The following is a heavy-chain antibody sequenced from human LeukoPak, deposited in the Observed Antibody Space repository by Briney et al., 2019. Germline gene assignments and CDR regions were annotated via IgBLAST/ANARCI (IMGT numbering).Heavy chain of an antibody. Sequence: GGSLRLSCAASAFTFSSYSMNWVRQAPGKGLEWVSVIYSGGSTYYADSVKGRFTISRDNSKNTLYLQMNSLRAEDTAVYYCARGGDGYNRYYFDYWGQGTLVTVSS. J-gene: IGHJ4*02. CDR2: IYSGGST. V-gene: IGHV3-66*01. CDR1: AFTFSSYS. CDR3: ARGGDGYNRYYFDY. D-gene: IGHD5-24*01.